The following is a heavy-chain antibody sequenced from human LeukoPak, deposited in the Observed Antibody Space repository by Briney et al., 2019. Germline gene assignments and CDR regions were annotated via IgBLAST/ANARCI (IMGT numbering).Heavy chain of an antibody. CDR3: VKEDYYDSSGYYPLGF. CDR1: GFTFSTYA. D-gene: IGHD3-22*01. V-gene: IGHV3-23*01. CDR2: ISDSGGST. Sequence: GGSLRLSCAASGFTFSTYAMSWVRQAPGKGLEWVSAISDSGGSTYYADSVKGRFTISRDNSKSTLCLQMNSLRAEDTALYYCVKEDYYDSSGYYPLGFWGQGTLVTVSS. J-gene: IGHJ4*02.